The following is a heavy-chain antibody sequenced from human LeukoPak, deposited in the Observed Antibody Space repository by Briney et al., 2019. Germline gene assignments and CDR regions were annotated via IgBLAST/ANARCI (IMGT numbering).Heavy chain of an antibody. CDR2: IYYSGST. Sequence: SETLSLTCTVSGGSISSSSYYWGWIRQPPGKGLEWIGSIYYSGSTYYNPSLKSRVTISVDTSKNQFSLKLSSVTAADTAVYYCARQVERYCSSTSCDHFDYWGQGTLVTVSS. J-gene: IGHJ4*02. V-gene: IGHV4-39*01. CDR3: ARQVERYCSSTSCDHFDY. CDR1: GGSISSSSYY. D-gene: IGHD2-2*01.